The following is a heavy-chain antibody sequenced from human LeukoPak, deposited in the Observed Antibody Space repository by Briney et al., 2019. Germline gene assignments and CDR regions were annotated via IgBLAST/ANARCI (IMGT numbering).Heavy chain of an antibody. V-gene: IGHV3-74*01. Sequence: GGSLRLSCAASGFSFSSYWMHWVRQAPGKGLVWVSRIKSDGSSTNYADSVKGRFTISRVNAKNTLYLQMNSLRAEDTAVYYCARDGRIAAPGTDLDYWGQGTLVTVSS. CDR1: GFSFSSYW. CDR2: IKSDGSST. J-gene: IGHJ4*02. CDR3: ARDGRIAAPGTDLDY. D-gene: IGHD6-13*01.